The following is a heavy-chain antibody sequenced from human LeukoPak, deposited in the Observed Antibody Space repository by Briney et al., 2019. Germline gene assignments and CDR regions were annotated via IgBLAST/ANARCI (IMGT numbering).Heavy chain of an antibody. Sequence: GGSLRPSCAASGFTFSSYAMHWVRQAPGEGLEWVAAISYDGSKRYYADSVKGRFTISRDNSKNTVYLQMDSLRAEDTAVYYCASALWFGYLDYWGQGTLVTVSS. J-gene: IGHJ4*02. CDR1: GFTFSSYA. CDR2: ISYDGSKR. CDR3: ASALWFGYLDY. V-gene: IGHV3-30*04. D-gene: IGHD3-10*01.